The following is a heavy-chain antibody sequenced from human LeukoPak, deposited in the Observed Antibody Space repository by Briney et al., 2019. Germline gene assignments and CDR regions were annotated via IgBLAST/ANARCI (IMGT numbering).Heavy chain of an antibody. CDR1: GFTFSDYY. D-gene: IGHD3-3*01. J-gene: IGHJ4*02. CDR2: ITSNGKSV. CDR3: ARAGVDTSGYYYQGFDY. Sequence: GRSLRPSCAASGFTFSDYYMGWIRQAPGKGLEWVSYITSNGKSVYYAASVKGRFTISRDNAKNSLYLQVNSLTAEDTAVYYCARAGVDTSGYYYQGFDYWGQGTLVTVSS. V-gene: IGHV3-11*04.